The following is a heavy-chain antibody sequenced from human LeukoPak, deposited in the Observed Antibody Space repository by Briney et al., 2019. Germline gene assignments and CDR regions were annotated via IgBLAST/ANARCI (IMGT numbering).Heavy chain of an antibody. J-gene: IGHJ3*02. CDR2: IHPTVGDT. V-gene: IGHV1-46*01. CDR1: GYTFTSYY. D-gene: IGHD6-25*01. CDR3: ARYGFSSVWQGGWHAFDI. Sequence: ASVKVSCKASGYTFTSYYLHWVRQAPGQGLEWKGIIHPTVGDTTYAQKFQGRVTMTRDMSTGTVYMDLSSLRSEDTAVYYCARYGFSSVWQGGWHAFDIWGQGTTVTVSS.